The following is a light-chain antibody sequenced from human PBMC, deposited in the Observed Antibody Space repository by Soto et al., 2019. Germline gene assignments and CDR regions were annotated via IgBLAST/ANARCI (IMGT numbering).Light chain of an antibody. J-gene: IGKJ4*01. Sequence: EIVMTQSPATLSVSPGERATVSCRASQSVSSYLACYQQKPGQAPRLLIYDASNRATGIPARFSGSGSGTDFTLTISSLEPEDCAVYYCQQCGNWPLTFGGGTKVDI. CDR1: QSVSSY. CDR3: QQCGNWPLT. V-gene: IGKV3-11*01. CDR2: DAS.